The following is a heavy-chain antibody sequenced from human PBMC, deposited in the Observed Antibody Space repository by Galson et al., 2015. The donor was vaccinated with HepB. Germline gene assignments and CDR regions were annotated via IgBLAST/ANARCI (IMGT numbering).Heavy chain of an antibody. V-gene: IGHV1-69*06. CDR2: IIPMFGAP. Sequence: WVRQAPGQGLEWMGGIIPMFGAPHYAQKFKGRATINADKSTTTAHLELYSLTSEDTAIYYCALIPGMAVSGGLSYYYYAMDVWGQGTPVTVSS. CDR3: ALIPGMAVSGGLSYYYYAMDV. D-gene: IGHD3-10*01. J-gene: IGHJ6*02.